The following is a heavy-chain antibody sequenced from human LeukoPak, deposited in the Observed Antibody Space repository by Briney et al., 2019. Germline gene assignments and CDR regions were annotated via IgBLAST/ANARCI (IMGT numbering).Heavy chain of an antibody. CDR1: GGSISSRSYY. J-gene: IGHJ5*02. Sequence: PSETLSLTCTVSGGSISSRSYYWGWIRQPPGKGLEWIGSTYYSGSTYYNPSLKSRVTISVDTSKNQFSLKLSSVTAADTVVYYCARDMVPGRDSGSYSNKGFDPWGQGTLVTVSS. D-gene: IGHD3-10*01. CDR3: ARDMVPGRDSGSYSNKGFDP. V-gene: IGHV4-39*07. CDR2: TYYSGST.